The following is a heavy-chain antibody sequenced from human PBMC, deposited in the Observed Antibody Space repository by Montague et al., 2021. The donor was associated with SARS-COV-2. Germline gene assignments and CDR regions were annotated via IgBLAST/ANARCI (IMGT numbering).Heavy chain of an antibody. CDR2: IYNTGRT. V-gene: IGHV4-61*08. J-gene: IGHJ3*02. Sequence: SETLSLTCTVSGGSVTSGDYYWTWIRQPPGKGLEWIGYIYNTGRTNYNPSLKSRVTISMDTSKNQFSLKVDSVSAADTAVYYCATEMTAYDDFDIWGQGTMVTVSS. CDR3: ATEMTAYDDFDI. CDR1: GGSVTSGDYY.